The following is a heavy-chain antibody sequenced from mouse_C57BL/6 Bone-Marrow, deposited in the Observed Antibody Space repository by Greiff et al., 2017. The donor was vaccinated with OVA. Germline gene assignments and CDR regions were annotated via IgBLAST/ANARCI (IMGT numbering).Heavy chain of an antibody. CDR1: GYTFTSYW. D-gene: IGHD1-2*01. Sequence: QVQLQQPGAELVRPGSSVKLSCKASGYTFTSYWMDWVKQRPGQGLEWIGNIYPSDSETHYNQKFKDKATLTVDKSSSTAYMQLSSLTSEDSAVYYCARRGLRPYFDYWGQGTTLTVSS. CDR3: ARRGLRPYFDY. CDR2: IYPSDSET. V-gene: IGHV1-61*01. J-gene: IGHJ2*01.